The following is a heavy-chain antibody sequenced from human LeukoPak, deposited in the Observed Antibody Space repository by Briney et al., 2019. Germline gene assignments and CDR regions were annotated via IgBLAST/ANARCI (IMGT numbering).Heavy chain of an antibody. V-gene: IGHV3-21*01. CDR3: ARDDGDGYNCDY. J-gene: IGHJ4*02. Sequence: PGGSLRLSCAASGFAFSSYSMNWVRQAPGKGLEWVSSISSSSSYIYYADSVEGRFTISRDNAKNALYLQMNSLRAEDTAVYYCARDDGDGYNCDYWGQGTLVTVSS. D-gene: IGHD5-24*01. CDR1: GFAFSSYS. CDR2: ISSSSSYI.